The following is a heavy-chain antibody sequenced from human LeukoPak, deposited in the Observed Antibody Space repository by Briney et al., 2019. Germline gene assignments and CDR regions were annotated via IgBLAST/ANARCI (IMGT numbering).Heavy chain of an antibody. CDR3: ARHRPPIVVVPAAISRGYYMDV. J-gene: IGHJ6*03. CDR2: IYPGDSDT. V-gene: IGHV5-51*01. CDR1: GYTFSTYW. Sequence: PGESLKISCKGSGYTFSTYWIGWVRQMPGKGLEWMGIIYPGDSDTRYSPSFQGQVTISADKSISTAYLQWSSLKASDTAMYYCARHRPPIVVVPAAISRGYYMDVWGKGTTVTVSS. D-gene: IGHD2-2*01.